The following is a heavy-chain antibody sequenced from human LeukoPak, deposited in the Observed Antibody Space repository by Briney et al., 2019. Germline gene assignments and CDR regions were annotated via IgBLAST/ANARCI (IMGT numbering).Heavy chain of an antibody. Sequence: GGSLRLSCAASGFTFSSYAMSWVRQAPGKGLEWVSAISGSGGSTYYADSVKGRFAISRDNSKNTLYLQRNSLRAEDTAVYYCASPYCSGGSCYDGWFDPWGQGTLVTVSS. J-gene: IGHJ5*02. V-gene: IGHV3-23*01. CDR2: ISGSGGST. CDR1: GFTFSSYA. D-gene: IGHD2-15*01. CDR3: ASPYCSGGSCYDGWFDP.